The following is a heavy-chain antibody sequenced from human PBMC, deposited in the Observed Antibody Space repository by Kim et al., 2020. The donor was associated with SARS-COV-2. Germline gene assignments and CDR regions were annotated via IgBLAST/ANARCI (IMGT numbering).Heavy chain of an antibody. D-gene: IGHD6-19*01. CDR1: GFTFSSYG. J-gene: IGHJ6*02. V-gene: IGHV3-33*01. CDR3: ARGWLGQWLVRYYYYGMDV. Sequence: GGSLRLSCAASGFTFSSYGMHWVRQAPGKGLEWVAVIWYDGSNKYYADSVKGRFTISRDNSKNTLYLQMNSLRAEDTAVYYCARGWLGQWLVRYYYYGMDVWGQGTTVTVSS. CDR2: IWYDGSNK.